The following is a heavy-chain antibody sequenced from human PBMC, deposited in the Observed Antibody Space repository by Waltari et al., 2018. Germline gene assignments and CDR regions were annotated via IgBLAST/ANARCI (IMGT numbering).Heavy chain of an antibody. J-gene: IGHJ3*02. CDR3: AVLVATNDDPLDI. CDR1: GYTFTDFY. CDR2: GYPENVKT. D-gene: IGHD5-12*01. V-gene: IGHV1-69-2*01. Sequence: DVQVVQSGAEVKKPGATVKISCKVSGYTFTDFYMPWVQQAPGKGRQWVGLGYPENVKTVQAENFKGRVTMTAETSTDTAYMELSSLRSDDTAVYYCAVLVATNDDPLDIWGQGTVVTVSP.